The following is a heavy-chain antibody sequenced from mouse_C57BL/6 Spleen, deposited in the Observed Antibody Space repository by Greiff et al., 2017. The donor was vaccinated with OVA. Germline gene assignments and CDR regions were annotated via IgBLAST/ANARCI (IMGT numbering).Heavy chain of an antibody. CDR1: GFTFSSYA. CDR3: AREGPDGYSPMDY. V-gene: IGHV5-4*01. Sequence: DVMLVESGGGLVKPGGSLKLSCAASGFTFSSYAMSWVRQTPEKRLEWVATISDGGSYTYYPDNVKGRFTISRDNAKNNLYLQMSHLKSEDTAMYDCAREGPDGYSPMDYWGQGTSVTVSS. D-gene: IGHD2-3*01. CDR2: ISDGGSYT. J-gene: IGHJ4*01.